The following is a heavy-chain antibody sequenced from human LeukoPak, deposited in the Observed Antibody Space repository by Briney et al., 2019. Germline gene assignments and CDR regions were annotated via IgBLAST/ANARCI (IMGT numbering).Heavy chain of an antibody. D-gene: IGHD6-19*01. CDR1: GYTFTTYA. J-gene: IGHJ4*02. CDR3: ARDLSPRGSGWYFDY. CDR2: INTNTGNL. V-gene: IGHV7-4-1*02. Sequence: ASVKVSCKASGYTFTTYAMNWVRQAPGQGLEWMGWINTNTGNLTYAQGFTGRFVFSLDTSVSTAYLQISSLKAEDTAVYYCARDLSPRGSGWYFDYWGQGTLVTVSS.